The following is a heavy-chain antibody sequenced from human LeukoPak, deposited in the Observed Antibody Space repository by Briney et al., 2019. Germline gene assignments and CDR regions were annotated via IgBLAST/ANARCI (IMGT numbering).Heavy chain of an antibody. V-gene: IGHV3-21*01. Sequence: KPGGSLRLSCEASEFPFSTYTMNWVRQAPGKGLEWVSSISSGGDYIYYADSVKGRFTVSRDNAKKSLFLQMNSLRADDTAVHYCAKGTTVVSPRYFDFWGRGTLVTVSS. J-gene: IGHJ2*01. D-gene: IGHD4-23*01. CDR3: AKGTTVVSPRYFDF. CDR1: EFPFSTYT. CDR2: ISSGGDYI.